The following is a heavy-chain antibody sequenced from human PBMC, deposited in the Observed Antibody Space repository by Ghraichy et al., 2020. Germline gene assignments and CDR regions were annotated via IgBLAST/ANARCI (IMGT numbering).Heavy chain of an antibody. CDR1: GFTFKTAW. V-gene: IGHV3-15*01. J-gene: IGHJ6*02. D-gene: IGHD2/OR15-2a*01. CDR3: NRAVRINYYYYYVVDV. CDR2: IRSRSDGGTI. Sequence: GESLNISCEASGFTFKTAWMSWVRQAPGKGLEWIGRIRSRSDGGTIDYAAPVQGRFTISRDDSKNTVYLQMNSLRTEDTAIYYCNRAVRINYYYYYVVDVWGQGTTVTVSS.